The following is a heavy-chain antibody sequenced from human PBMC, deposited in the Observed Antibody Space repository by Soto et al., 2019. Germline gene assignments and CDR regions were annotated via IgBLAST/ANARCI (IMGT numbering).Heavy chain of an antibody. D-gene: IGHD5-18*01. J-gene: IGHJ4*02. CDR3: AREWWTAMVRQLDY. Sequence: PSETLSLTCAVSGYSISSGYYWGWIRQPPGKGLEWIGSIYHSGSTYYNPSLKSRVTISVDTSKNQFSLKLSSVTAADTAVYYCAREWWTAMVRQLDYWGQGTLATVSS. V-gene: IGHV4-38-2*02. CDR2: IYHSGST. CDR1: GYSISSGYY.